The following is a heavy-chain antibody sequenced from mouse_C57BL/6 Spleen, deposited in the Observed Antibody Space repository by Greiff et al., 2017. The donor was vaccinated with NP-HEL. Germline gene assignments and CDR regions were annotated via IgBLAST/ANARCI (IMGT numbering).Heavy chain of an antibody. D-gene: IGHD2-4*01. CDR2: IYPGSGST. J-gene: IGHJ4*01. Sequence: QVQLQQPGAELVKPGASVKMSCKASGYTFTSYWITWVKQRPGQGLEWIGDIYPGSGSTNYNEKFKSKATLTVDTSSSTAYMQLSSLTSEDSAVYYCARSDYDEEALAMDYWGQGTSVTVSS. CDR1: GYTFTSYW. CDR3: ARSDYDEEALAMDY. V-gene: IGHV1-55*01.